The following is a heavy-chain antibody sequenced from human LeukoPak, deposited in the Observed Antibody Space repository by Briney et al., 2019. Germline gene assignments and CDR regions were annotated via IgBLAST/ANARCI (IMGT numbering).Heavy chain of an antibody. J-gene: IGHJ4*02. CDR3: AVATIEAPYYFDY. D-gene: IGHD5-12*01. CDR1: GGSISSGGYY. CDR2: IYHSGST. Sequence: PSETLSLTCTVSGGSISSGGYYWSWIRQPPGKGLEWIGYIYHSGSTYYNPSLKSRVTISVDRSKNQFSLKLSSVTAADTAVYYCAVATIEAPYYFDYWGQGTLVTVSS. V-gene: IGHV4-30-2*01.